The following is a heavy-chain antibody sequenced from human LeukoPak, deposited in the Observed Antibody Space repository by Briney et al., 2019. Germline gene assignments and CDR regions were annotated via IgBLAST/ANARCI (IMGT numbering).Heavy chain of an antibody. J-gene: IGHJ4*02. D-gene: IGHD3-22*01. CDR2: ISAYNGNT. CDR3: ARSGKSSGYYPQGY. CDR1: GYTFTSYG. V-gene: IGHV1-18*01. Sequence: GASVKVSCKASGYTFTSYGISWVRQAPGQGLEWMGWISAYNGNTNYAQKLQGRVTMTTATSTSTAYMELRSLRSDDTAVYYCARSGKSSGYYPQGYWGQGTLVTVSS.